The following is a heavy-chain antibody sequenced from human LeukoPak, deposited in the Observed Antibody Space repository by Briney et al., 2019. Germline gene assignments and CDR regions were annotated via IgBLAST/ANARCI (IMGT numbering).Heavy chain of an antibody. D-gene: IGHD6-19*01. CDR3: ARAPSIAVAGDFDY. CDR1: GYTFTSYG. J-gene: IGHJ4*02. Sequence: ASVKVSCKASGYTFTSYGISWVRQAPGQELEWMGWISAYNGNTNYAQKLQGRVTMTTDTSTSTAYMELRSLRSDDTAVYYCARAPSIAVAGDFDYWGQGTLVTVSS. V-gene: IGHV1-18*01. CDR2: ISAYNGNT.